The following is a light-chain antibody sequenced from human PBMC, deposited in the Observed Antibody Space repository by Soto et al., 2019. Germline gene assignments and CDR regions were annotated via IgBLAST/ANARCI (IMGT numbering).Light chain of an antibody. CDR3: QQYGSSSFT. J-gene: IGKJ2*01. V-gene: IGKV3-20*01. CDR1: HSVASTY. Sequence: EIVLTQSPATLSLSPGEGATLSCRASHSVASTYLAWYQQKPGLAPRLIIYGASNRASGSPDRFSGGGSGKDLALTISRLEPEDFAVYYCQQYGSSSFTFGQGTKLEIK. CDR2: GAS.